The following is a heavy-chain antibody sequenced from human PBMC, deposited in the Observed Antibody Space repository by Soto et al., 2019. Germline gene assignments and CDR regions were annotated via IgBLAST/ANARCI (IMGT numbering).Heavy chain of an antibody. Sequence: GGSLRLSCTVSGFAFNNYGINWVRQAPGKGLEWVSSISKSDNTYYSDSVKGRFAISRDNAKSSVSLQMNTLRVEDTAVYYCAREDSIIIPAVSDFWRQGTLVTVAS. CDR1: GFAFNNYG. J-gene: IGHJ4*02. CDR2: ISKSDNT. V-gene: IGHV3-21*01. CDR3: AREDSIIIPAVSDF. D-gene: IGHD2-2*01.